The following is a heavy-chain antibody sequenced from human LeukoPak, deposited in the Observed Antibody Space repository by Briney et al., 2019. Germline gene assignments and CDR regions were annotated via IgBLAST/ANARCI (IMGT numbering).Heavy chain of an antibody. D-gene: IGHD6-19*01. J-gene: IGHJ4*02. CDR3: AKDLESGWPGHY. V-gene: IGHV3-30*18. CDR2: ISYDGSNK. Sequence: GGSLRLSCAASGFTFSSYGMHWVRQAPGKGLEWVAVISYDGSNKYYADSVKGRFTISRDNSKNTRYLQMNSLRAEDTAVYYCAKDLESGWPGHYWGQGTLVTVSS. CDR1: GFTFSSYG.